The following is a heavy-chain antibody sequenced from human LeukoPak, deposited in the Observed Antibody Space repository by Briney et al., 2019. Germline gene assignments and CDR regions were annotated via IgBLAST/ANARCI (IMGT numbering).Heavy chain of an antibody. J-gene: IGHJ4*02. CDR3: ARLRGTLIDY. CDR1: GSSFTSYW. Sequence: GESLQISCQGSGSSFTSYWITWVRQMPAKGLEWMGRIDPSDSYTNYSPSFQGHVTISADKSISTGYLQWSSLKASDTAMYYCARLRGTLIDYWGQGILVTVSS. V-gene: IGHV5-10-1*01. CDR2: IDPSDSYT. D-gene: IGHD3-16*01.